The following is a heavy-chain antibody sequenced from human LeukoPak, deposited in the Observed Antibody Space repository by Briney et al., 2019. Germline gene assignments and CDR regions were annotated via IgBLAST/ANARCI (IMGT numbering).Heavy chain of an antibody. CDR1: GFSFSSYW. V-gene: IGHV3-7*01. Sequence: GGSLRLSCAASGFSFSSYWMSWVRQAPGKGLEWVANTKPDGSEKDYVDSVKGRFTISRDNAKNSLHLQMNSLRAEDTAVYYCARDGRFDYWGQGTLVTVSS. D-gene: IGHD1-26*01. CDR3: ARDGRFDY. J-gene: IGHJ4*02. CDR2: TKPDGSEK.